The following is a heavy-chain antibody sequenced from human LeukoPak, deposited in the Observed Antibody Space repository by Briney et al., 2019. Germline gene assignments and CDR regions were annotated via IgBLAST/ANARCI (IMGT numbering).Heavy chain of an antibody. Sequence: SETLSLTCTVSGGSISGYHWSWIRQPPGKGLEWLGYIYYSGSSNYNPSLKSRVTTSADTSKNQFSLKLSSVTAADTAVYYCARVPRSYYYYYMDVWGKGTTVTVSS. CDR3: ARVPRSYYYYYMDV. J-gene: IGHJ6*03. CDR2: IYYSGSS. CDR1: GGSISGYH. V-gene: IGHV4-59*01.